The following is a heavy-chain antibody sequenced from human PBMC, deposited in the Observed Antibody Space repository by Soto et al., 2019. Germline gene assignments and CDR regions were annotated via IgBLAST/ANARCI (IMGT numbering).Heavy chain of an antibody. Sequence: SETLSLTCTVSGGSISSGGYYWSWIRQHPGKGLEWIGYIYYSGSTYYNPSLKSRVTISVDTSKNQFSLKLSSVTAADTAVYYCARVGAAAGTYYFDYWGQGTLVTVSS. J-gene: IGHJ4*02. CDR3: ARVGAAAGTYYFDY. CDR2: IYYSGST. V-gene: IGHV4-31*03. CDR1: GGSISSGGYY. D-gene: IGHD6-13*01.